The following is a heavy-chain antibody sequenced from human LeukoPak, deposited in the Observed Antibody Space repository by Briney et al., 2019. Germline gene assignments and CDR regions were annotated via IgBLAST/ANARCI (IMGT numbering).Heavy chain of an antibody. CDR2: IYHSGST. CDR3: ARDGVAGGETGAFDI. Sequence: SQTLSLTRAVSGGSISSGGYSWSWIRQPPGKGLEWIGYIYHSGSTYYNPSLKSRVTISVDRSKNQFSLKLSSVTAADTAVYYCARDGVAGGETGAFDIWGQGTMVTVSS. V-gene: IGHV4-30-2*01. CDR1: GGSISSGGYS. D-gene: IGHD2-15*01. J-gene: IGHJ3*02.